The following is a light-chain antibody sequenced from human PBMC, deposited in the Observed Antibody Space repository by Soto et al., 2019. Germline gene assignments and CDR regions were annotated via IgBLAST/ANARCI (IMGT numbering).Light chain of an antibody. CDR2: WAS. Sequence: DIVMTQSPDSLAVSLGERATINCKSSQSVLYSSNNKNYLAWYQQKPGQPPKLLIYWASTRESGVPDRFSGSGSGTEFTLTVSSLQAEDVAVYYCQQYYSTPPYTVGQGTKLEIK. CDR1: QSVLYSSNNKNY. V-gene: IGKV4-1*01. J-gene: IGKJ2*01. CDR3: QQYYSTPPYT.